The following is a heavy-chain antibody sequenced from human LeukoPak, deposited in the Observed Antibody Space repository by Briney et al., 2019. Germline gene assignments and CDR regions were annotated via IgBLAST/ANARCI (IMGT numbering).Heavy chain of an antibody. Sequence: SETLSLTCTVSGGSVSSGSYYWSWLRQPPGKGLEWLGYIYYCGSTNYNPSLKSRVTISVDTSKNQYSLKLSSVTAADTAVYYWARDSVHCSGGSCPAWGMDVWGKGTTVTVSS. D-gene: IGHD2-15*01. CDR2: IYYCGST. CDR3: ARDSVHCSGGSCPAWGMDV. CDR1: GGSVSSGSYY. J-gene: IGHJ6*04. V-gene: IGHV4-61*01.